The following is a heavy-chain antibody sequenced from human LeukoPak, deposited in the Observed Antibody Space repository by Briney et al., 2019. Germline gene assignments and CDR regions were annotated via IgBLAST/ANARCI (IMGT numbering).Heavy chain of an antibody. Sequence: GGSLRLSCAASGFTFDDYAMHWVRQVPGKGLEWVSLILGDGSGTNYADSVKGRFTISRDNSKNSLYLHMNSLRVEDTALYFCAKDRYSSSWYTIDYWGQGTLVTVSS. J-gene: IGHJ4*02. CDR1: GFTFDDYA. V-gene: IGHV3-43*02. D-gene: IGHD6-13*01. CDR3: AKDRYSSSWYTIDY. CDR2: ILGDGSGT.